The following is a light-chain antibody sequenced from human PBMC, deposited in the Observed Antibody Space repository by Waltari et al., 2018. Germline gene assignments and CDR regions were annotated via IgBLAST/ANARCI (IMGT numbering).Light chain of an antibody. CDR3: VVWDDSLKSWV. V-gene: IGLV1-44*01. Sequence: QSVVTQPPSASGTPGQRVPISCSGRSSHIKGQKVIWYQHLPTKAPTLLIYSNSHRLSGVPDRFSASKSGTSASLAITGLQSEDEGDYYCVVWDDSLKSWVIGGGTKLTVL. CDR2: SNS. CDR1: SSHIKGQK. J-gene: IGLJ3*02.